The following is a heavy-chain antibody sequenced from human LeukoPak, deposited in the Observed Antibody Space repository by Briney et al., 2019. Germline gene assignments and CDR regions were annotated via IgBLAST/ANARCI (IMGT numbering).Heavy chain of an antibody. Sequence: SETLSLTCTVSGGSISSYYWSWIRQPPGKGLEWIGYIYYSGSTNYNPSLKSRVTISVDTSKNQFSLKLSSVTGADTAVYYCARDRGGYSYGYRFDPWGQGTLVTVSS. CDR1: GGSISSYY. J-gene: IGHJ5*02. CDR2: IYYSGST. CDR3: ARDRGGYSYGYRFDP. V-gene: IGHV4-59*01. D-gene: IGHD5-18*01.